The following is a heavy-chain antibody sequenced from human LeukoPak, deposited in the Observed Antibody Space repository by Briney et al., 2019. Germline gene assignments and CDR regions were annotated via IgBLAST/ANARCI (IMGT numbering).Heavy chain of an antibody. CDR3: VTIEQWLGSALGY. J-gene: IGHJ4*02. D-gene: IGHD6-19*01. CDR2: IRRKTDGGAT. CDR1: GFTFSNAW. Sequence: GGSLRLSCAASGFTFSNAWMSWVRQAPGKGLEWVGLIRRKTDGGATDSAAPVKGRFTISRDDSKDTLYLQMASLKTHDTAVYYCVTIEQWLGSALGYWGQGTLVTVSS. V-gene: IGHV3-15*01.